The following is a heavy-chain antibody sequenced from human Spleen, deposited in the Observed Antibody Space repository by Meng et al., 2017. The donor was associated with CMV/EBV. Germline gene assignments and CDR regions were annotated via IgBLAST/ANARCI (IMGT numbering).Heavy chain of an antibody. D-gene: IGHD6-13*01. Sequence: GESLKISCAASGLTVSSYSMTWVRQAPQKGLEWVSAIHSGGTTYYADSVKGRFTISRDNSKNTLYLQMNSLRAEDTAVYFCARAHPTIAGPYWGQGTLVTVSS. J-gene: IGHJ4*02. CDR2: IHSGGTT. CDR3: ARAHPTIAGPY. V-gene: IGHV3-66*02. CDR1: GLTVSSYS.